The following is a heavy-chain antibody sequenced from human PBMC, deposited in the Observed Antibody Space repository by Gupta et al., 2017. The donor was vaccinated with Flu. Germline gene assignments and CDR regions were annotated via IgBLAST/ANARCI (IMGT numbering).Heavy chain of an antibody. CDR1: GGSFSGYY. CDR2: INHSGST. V-gene: IGHV4-34*01. Sequence: QVQLQQWGAGLLKPSETLSLTCAVYGGSFSGYYWSWIRQPPGKGLEWIGEINHSGSTNYKPSRKRRVTISVDTSKNQVSLKLSSVTAAETAVDYCARGRRGGTSVEIPYFDYGGQGTLVTVSS. CDR3: ARGRRGGTSVEIPYFDY. J-gene: IGHJ4*02. D-gene: IGHD1-1*01.